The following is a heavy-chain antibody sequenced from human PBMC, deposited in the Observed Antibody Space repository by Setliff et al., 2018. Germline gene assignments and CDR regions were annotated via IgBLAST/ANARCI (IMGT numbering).Heavy chain of an antibody. CDR1: GFTFTNYA. V-gene: IGHV3-23*01. Sequence: QPGGSLRLSCTASGFTFTNYAMSWVRQAPGKGLEWVSGILGSDGRTYYADSVKGRFTISRDNSKSTLYLQMSSLRAEYTAVYYCAKDYQSDSGWDFDYWGQGTLVTVSS. CDR3: AKDYQSDSGWDFDY. J-gene: IGHJ4*02. CDR2: ILGSDGRT. D-gene: IGHD6-19*01.